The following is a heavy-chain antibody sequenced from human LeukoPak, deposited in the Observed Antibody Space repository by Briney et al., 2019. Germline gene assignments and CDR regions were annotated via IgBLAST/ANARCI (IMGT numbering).Heavy chain of an antibody. CDR1: GGTFSSYA. V-gene: IGHV1-69*06. CDR2: IIPIFGTA. D-gene: IGHD1/OR15-1a*01. Sequence: ASVKVSCKASGGTFSSYAISWVRQAPGQGLEWMGGIIPIFGTANYAQNFQGRVTFTGDTSASTVYMEFNSLRSEDTAVYYCARDGGGRYGTTLLDYWGQGTLVTVSS. J-gene: IGHJ4*02. CDR3: ARDGGGRYGTTLLDY.